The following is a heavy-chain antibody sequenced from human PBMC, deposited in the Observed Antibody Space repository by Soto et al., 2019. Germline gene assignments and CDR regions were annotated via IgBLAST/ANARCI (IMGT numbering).Heavy chain of an antibody. CDR2: INPSGGST. J-gene: IGHJ4*02. D-gene: IGHD2-15*01. V-gene: IGHV1-46*01. Sequence: QVQLVQSGAEVKKPGASVKVSCKASGYTFTSYYMHWVRQAPGQGLEWMGIINPSGGSTSYAQKFQGRVTMTRHTSTSTVYMELSSLRSEDTAVYYCARGYIVVVVAATPSRVNPRWANFDYWGQGTLVTVSS. CDR1: GYTFTSYY. CDR3: ARGYIVVVVAATPSRVNPRWANFDY.